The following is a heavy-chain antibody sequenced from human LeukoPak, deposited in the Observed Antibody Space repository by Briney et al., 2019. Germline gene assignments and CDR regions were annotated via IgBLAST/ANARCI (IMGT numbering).Heavy chain of an antibody. CDR1: GYTLTRLA. V-gene: IGHV1-24*01. Sequence: ASVKVSCKVSGYTLTRLAMDWVRQAPGKGLEWMGGFDPEDGETIYAQKFQGRVTMTEDTSTDTAYMELSSLRSEDTAVYYCPTGPDTAMVNDWFDPWGQGTLVPVSS. J-gene: IGHJ5*02. CDR2: FDPEDGET. D-gene: IGHD5-18*01. CDR3: PTGPDTAMVNDWFDP.